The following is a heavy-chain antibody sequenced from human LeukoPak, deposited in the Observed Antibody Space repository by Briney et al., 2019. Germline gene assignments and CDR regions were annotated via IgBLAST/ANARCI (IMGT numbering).Heavy chain of an antibody. CDR3: ARDLHDDYGDY. Sequence: GGSLRLSCAASGFTFSSYSMNWVRQAPGKGLEWVSSISSSSIYIYYADSVKGRFTISRDNAKNSLYLQMNSLRAEDTAVYYCARDLHDDYGDYWGQGTLVTVSS. V-gene: IGHV3-21*01. D-gene: IGHD3-3*01. CDR1: GFTFSSYS. CDR2: ISSSSIYI. J-gene: IGHJ4*02.